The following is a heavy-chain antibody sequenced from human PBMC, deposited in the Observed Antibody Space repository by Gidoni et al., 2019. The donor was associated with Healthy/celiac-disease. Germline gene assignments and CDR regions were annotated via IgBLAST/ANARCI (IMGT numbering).Heavy chain of an antibody. CDR1: GFSFPITW. V-gene: IGHV3-74*03. CDR2: IETGGTTT. CDR3: ARDWYHAIDY. Sequence: EVQLVESGGGLVQPGGSLRLSCAASGFSFPITWMHWVRQVQGKGLVWVALIETGGTTTMYADSVKGRFTISRDDAKNTLYLQMNNLRVEDTAVYYCARDWYHAIDYWGQGTSVTVSS. J-gene: IGHJ4*02. D-gene: IGHD2-2*01.